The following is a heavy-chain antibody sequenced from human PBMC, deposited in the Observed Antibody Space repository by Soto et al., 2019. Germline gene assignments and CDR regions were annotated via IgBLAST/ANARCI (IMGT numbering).Heavy chain of an antibody. Sequence: GGSLRLSCATSGFTFSNAWMAWVRQAPGKGLEWVGRIKSIADGGTTNYAAPVKGRFSISRHDSENTLYLQMNSLRVEDTGIYYCHTPHGRNAFDIWGPGTVVTVSS. V-gene: IGHV3-15*01. CDR1: GFTFSNAW. D-gene: IGHD2-8*01. J-gene: IGHJ3*02. CDR3: HTPHGRNAFDI. CDR2: IKSIADGGTT.